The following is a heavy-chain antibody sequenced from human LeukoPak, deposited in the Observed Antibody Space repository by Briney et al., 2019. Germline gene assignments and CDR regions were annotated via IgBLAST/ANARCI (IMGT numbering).Heavy chain of an antibody. V-gene: IGHV1-69*13. CDR1: GGTFSSYA. CDR3: ASQIDYYDSSGYSDY. D-gene: IGHD3-22*01. CDR2: IIPIFGTA. J-gene: IGHJ4*02. Sequence: GASVKVSCKASGGTFSSYAISWVRQAPGQGLEWMGGIIPIFGTASYAQKFQGRVTITADESTSTAYMELSSLRSEDTAVYYCASQIDYYDSSGYSDYWGQGTLVTVSS.